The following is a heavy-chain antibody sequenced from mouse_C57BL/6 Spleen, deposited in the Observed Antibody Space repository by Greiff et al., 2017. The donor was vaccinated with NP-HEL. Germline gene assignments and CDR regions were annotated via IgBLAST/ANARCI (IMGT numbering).Heavy chain of an antibody. V-gene: IGHV1-52*01. D-gene: IGHD2-1*01. CDR2: IDPSDSET. Sequence: QVQLQQPGAELVRPGSSVKLSCKASGYTFTSYWMHWVKQRPIQGLEWIGNIDPSDSETHYNQKFKDKATLTVDKSSSTAYMQLSSLTSEDSAVDYCARYKGNGIYAMDYWGQGTSVTVSS. CDR1: GYTFTSYW. J-gene: IGHJ4*01. CDR3: ARYKGNGIYAMDY.